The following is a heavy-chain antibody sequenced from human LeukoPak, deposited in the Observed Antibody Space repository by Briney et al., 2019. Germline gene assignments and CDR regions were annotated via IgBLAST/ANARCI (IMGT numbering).Heavy chain of an antibody. CDR1: GGSISSGGYS. CDR3: ARAPTTYYCDSSGYYHNAFDI. J-gene: IGHJ3*02. Sequence: SETLSLTCAVSGGSISSGGYSWSWIRQPPGKGLEWIGYIYHSGSTYYNPSLKSRVTISVDRSKSQFSLKLSSVTAADTAVYYCARAPTTYYCDSSGYYHNAFDIWGQGTMVTVSS. D-gene: IGHD3-22*01. CDR2: IYHSGST. V-gene: IGHV4-30-2*01.